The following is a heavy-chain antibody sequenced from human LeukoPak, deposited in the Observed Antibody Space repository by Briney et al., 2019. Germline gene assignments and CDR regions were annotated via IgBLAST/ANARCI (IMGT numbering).Heavy chain of an antibody. Sequence: ASVKVSCKASGYTFTGYYMHWVRPAPGQGLEWMGWINPNSGGTNYAQKFQGRVTMTRDTSISTAYMELSRLRSDDTAVYYCARVGSDYDILTVDYYGMDVWGQGTTVTVS. J-gene: IGHJ6*02. V-gene: IGHV1-2*02. CDR2: INPNSGGT. CDR1: GYTFTGYY. CDR3: ARVGSDYDILTVDYYGMDV. D-gene: IGHD3-9*01.